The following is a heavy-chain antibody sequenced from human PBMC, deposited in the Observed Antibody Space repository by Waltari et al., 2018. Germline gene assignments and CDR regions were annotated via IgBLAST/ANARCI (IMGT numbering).Heavy chain of an antibody. CDR2: ISWNSGSI. CDR3: AKGSARGYSYGSGFDY. D-gene: IGHD5-18*01. CDR1: GFTFDDYA. Sequence: EVQLVESGGGLVQPGRSLRLSCAASGFTFDDYAMHWVRQAPGKGLEWVSGISWNSGSIGYADSVKGRFTISRDNAKNSLYLQMNSLRAEDMALYYCAKGSARGYSYGSGFDYWGQGTLVTVSS. J-gene: IGHJ4*02. V-gene: IGHV3-9*03.